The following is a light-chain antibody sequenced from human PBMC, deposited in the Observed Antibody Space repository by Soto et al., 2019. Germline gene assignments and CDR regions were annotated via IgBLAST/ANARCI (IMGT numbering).Light chain of an antibody. CDR1: ESMSSSY. V-gene: IGKV3-15*01. Sequence: EIVLRQSPVTLSLSPGERATLSCRAIESMSSSYLAWYQQKPGQAPRLLIYGASTRATGIPARFSGSGSGTEFTLTISSLQSEDFAVYYCQQYKNWPPITFGQGTRLEI. CDR3: QQYKNWPPIT. CDR2: GAS. J-gene: IGKJ5*01.